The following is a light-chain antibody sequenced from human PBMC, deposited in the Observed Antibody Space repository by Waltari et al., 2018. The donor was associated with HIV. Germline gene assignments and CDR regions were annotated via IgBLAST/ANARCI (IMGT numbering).Light chain of an antibody. CDR1: SSNIGSNT. V-gene: IGLV1-44*01. CDR3: AAWDDSLNGPV. Sequence: QSVLTQPPSASGTPGQRVTISCSGSSSNIGSNTVNWYQQLPGTAPKPLIYSNNQRPSGVPDRFSGSKSGTSASLAISGLQSEDEADYYWAAWDDSLNGPVFGGGTKLTVL. CDR2: SNN. J-gene: IGLJ3*02.